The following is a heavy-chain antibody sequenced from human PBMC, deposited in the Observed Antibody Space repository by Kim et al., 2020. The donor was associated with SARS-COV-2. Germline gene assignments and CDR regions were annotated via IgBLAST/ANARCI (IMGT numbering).Heavy chain of an antibody. J-gene: IGHJ1*01. Sequence: ASVKVSCKASGYTFTSYYMHWVRQAPGQGLEWMGIINPSGGSTSYAQKFQGRVTMTRDTSTSTVYMELSSLRSEDTAVYYCASGRGLNDYGDYPEYFQHWGQGTLVTVSS. CDR1: GYTFTSYY. CDR2: INPSGGST. V-gene: IGHV1-46*01. CDR3: ASGRGLNDYGDYPEYFQH. D-gene: IGHD4-17*01.